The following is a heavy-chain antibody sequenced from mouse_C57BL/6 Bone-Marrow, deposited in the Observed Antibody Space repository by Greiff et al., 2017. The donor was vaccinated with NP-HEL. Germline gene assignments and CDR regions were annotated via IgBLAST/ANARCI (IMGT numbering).Heavy chain of an antibody. CDR2: IWWDDDK. V-gene: IGHV8-8*01. D-gene: IGHD3-1*01. Sequence: ESGPGILQPSQTLSLTCSFSGFSLRTSGMGVGWIRQPPGKGLEWLAHIWWDDDKYYNPALKSRLTISKDTSKNQVFLKIANVDTADTATYYCARSAGPFYFDYWGQGTTLTVSS. CDR1: GFSLRTSGMG. CDR3: ARSAGPFYFDY. J-gene: IGHJ2*01.